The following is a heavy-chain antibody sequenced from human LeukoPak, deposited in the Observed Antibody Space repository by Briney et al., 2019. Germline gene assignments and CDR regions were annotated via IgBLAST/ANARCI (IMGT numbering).Heavy chain of an antibody. CDR3: ARDGEGATFDY. Sequence: PSETLSLTCTVSGGSNSSYHWSWIRQPPGKGLEWIGDIHYGGSTNYNPSLKSRVTISIDTSTNQFSLRLSSVTAADTAVYYCARDGEGATFDYWGQGTLVTVSS. J-gene: IGHJ4*02. D-gene: IGHD1-26*01. CDR1: GGSNSSYH. CDR2: IHYGGST. V-gene: IGHV4-59*01.